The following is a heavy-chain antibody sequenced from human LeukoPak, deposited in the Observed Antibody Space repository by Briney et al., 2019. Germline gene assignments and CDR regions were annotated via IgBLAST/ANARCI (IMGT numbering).Heavy chain of an antibody. V-gene: IGHV4-39*07. Sequence: PSETLSLTCTVSGGSISSTSYYWGWIRQPPGKGLEWIGNIYYSGNTYYNPSLKSRVTISVDTSKNHFSLKLSSVTAADTAVYYCASFMITFGGAPAFDFDYWGQGTLVSVSS. J-gene: IGHJ4*02. D-gene: IGHD3-16*01. CDR2: IYYSGNT. CDR1: GGSISSTSYY. CDR3: ASFMITFGGAPAFDFDY.